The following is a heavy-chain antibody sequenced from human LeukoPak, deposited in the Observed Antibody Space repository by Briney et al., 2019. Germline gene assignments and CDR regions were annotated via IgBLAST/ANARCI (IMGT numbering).Heavy chain of an antibody. CDR1: GYTLTSYG. V-gene: IGHV1-18*01. D-gene: IGHD1-20*01. J-gene: IGHJ4*02. CDR2: ISAYNGNT. Sequence: PGASVKVSCKASGYTLTSYGISWVRQAPGQGLEWMGWISAYNGNTNYAQKLQGRVTMTTDTSTSTAYMELRSLRSDDTAVYYCAREVTLTGTLWSILTGVYFDYWGQGTLVTVSS. CDR3: AREVTLTGTLWSILTGVYFDY.